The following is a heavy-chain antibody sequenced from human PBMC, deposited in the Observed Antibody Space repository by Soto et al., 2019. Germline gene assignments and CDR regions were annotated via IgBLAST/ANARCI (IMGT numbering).Heavy chain of an antibody. CDR2: ISGSGGST. J-gene: IGHJ6*02. D-gene: IGHD2-2*02. CDR3: AKYGYSVVVPSAIPGGRDGMDV. V-gene: IGHV3-23*01. Sequence: GGSLRLSCAASGFTFSSYAMSWVRQAPGKGLEWVSAISGSGGSTYYADSVKGRFTISRDNSKNTLYLQMNSLRAEDTAVYYCAKYGYSVVVPSAIPGGRDGMDVWGQGTTVTVSS. CDR1: GFTFSSYA.